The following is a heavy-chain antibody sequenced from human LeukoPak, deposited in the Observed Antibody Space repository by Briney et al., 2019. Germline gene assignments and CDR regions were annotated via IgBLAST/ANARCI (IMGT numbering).Heavy chain of an antibody. D-gene: IGHD3-22*01. V-gene: IGHV3-48*03. CDR1: GFPFSDHE. J-gene: IGHJ4*02. Sequence: GGSLRLSCAASGFPFSDHEMNWVRQAPGKGLEWVSYISSTGSNIYYADSVKGRFTISRDNAKNSLYLLMNSLRTEDTAVYYCAATYYYDGSGDYWGQGTLVTVSS. CDR2: ISSTGSNI. CDR3: AATYYYDGSGDY.